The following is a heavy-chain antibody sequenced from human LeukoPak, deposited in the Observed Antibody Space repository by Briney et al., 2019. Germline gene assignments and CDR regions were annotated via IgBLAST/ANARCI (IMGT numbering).Heavy chain of an antibody. CDR3: ARQNTPHGNFDY. D-gene: IGHD1-26*01. CDR1: GFTFSSYD. J-gene: IGHJ4*02. CDR2: IGVAANT. V-gene: IGHV3-13*01. Sequence: PGGSLRLSCAAPGFTFSSYDMHWVRQATGKGLEWVSAIGVAANTFYSGSVKGRFTISRENAKNSLYLLMSSLRAEDTAVYYCARQNTPHGNFDYWDQGTLVTVSS.